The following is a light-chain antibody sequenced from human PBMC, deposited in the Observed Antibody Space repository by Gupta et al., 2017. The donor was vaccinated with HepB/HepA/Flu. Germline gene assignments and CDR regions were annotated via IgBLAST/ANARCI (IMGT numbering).Light chain of an antibody. CDR1: SSDVGGYNY. Sequence: QSALTQPVSVSGSPGQSITISCTGTSSDVGGYNYVSWYQQHPGKAPKVMIYDVTSRPSGVSTRFSGSKSGNTASLTISGLQAEDEADYYCSSYTSSSTVVFGGGTKLTVL. CDR2: DVT. J-gene: IGLJ2*01. CDR3: SSYTSSSTVV. V-gene: IGLV2-14*03.